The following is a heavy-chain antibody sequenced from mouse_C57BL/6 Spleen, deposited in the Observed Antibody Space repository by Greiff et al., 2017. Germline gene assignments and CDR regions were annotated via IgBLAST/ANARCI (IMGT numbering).Heavy chain of an antibody. CDR2: ISSGSSTI. J-gene: IGHJ4*01. CDR3: AREDYYGSSYDYAMDY. V-gene: IGHV5-17*01. D-gene: IGHD1-1*01. Sequence: EVQVVESGGGLVKPGGSLKLSCAASGFTFSDYGMHWVRQAPEKGLEWVAYISSGSSTIYYADTVKGRFTIPRDNAKHTLFLQMTSLRSEDTAMYYCAREDYYGSSYDYAMDYWGQGTSVTVSS. CDR1: GFTFSDYG.